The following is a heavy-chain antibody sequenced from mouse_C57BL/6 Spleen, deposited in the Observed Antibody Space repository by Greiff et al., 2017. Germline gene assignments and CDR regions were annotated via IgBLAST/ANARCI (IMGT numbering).Heavy chain of an antibody. CDR3: AIHGSSYWYFDV. CDR2: INPGSGGT. D-gene: IGHD1-1*01. CDR1: GYAFTNYL. J-gene: IGHJ1*03. Sequence: QVQLKQSGAELVRPGTSVKVSCKASGYAFTNYLIEWVKQRPGQGLEWIGVINPGSGGTNYNEKFKGKATLTADKSSSTAYMQLSSLTSEDSAVYFCAIHGSSYWYFDVWGTGTTVTVSS. V-gene: IGHV1-54*01.